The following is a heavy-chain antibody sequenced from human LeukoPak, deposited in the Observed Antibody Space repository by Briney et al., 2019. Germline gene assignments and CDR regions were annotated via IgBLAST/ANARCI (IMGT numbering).Heavy chain of an antibody. CDR1: GFTFSSYA. D-gene: IGHD2-2*01. CDR3: AKEAVVVPAAIAPYNWFDP. V-gene: IGHV3-23*01. Sequence: PGGSLRLSCAASGFTFSSYAMSWVRQAPGKGLEWGSAISGSGGSAYYADSVKGRFTISRDNSKNTLYLQMNSLRAEDTAVYYCAKEAVVVPAAIAPYNWFDPWGQGTLVTVSS. J-gene: IGHJ5*02. CDR2: ISGSGGSA.